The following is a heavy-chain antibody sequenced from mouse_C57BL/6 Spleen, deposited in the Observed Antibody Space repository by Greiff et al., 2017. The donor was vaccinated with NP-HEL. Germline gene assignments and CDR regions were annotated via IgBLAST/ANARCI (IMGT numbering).Heavy chain of an antibody. J-gene: IGHJ3*01. CDR3: AREDDYEAY. CDR2: IYPGDGDT. Sequence: QVQLQESGAELVKPGASVKISCKASGYTFSSYWMNWVKQRPGQGLEWIGEIYPGDGDTNYNGKFKGKATLTADKSSSTAYMQLSSLTSEDSAVYYCAREDDYEAYWGQGTLVTVSA. V-gene: IGHV1-80*01. CDR1: GYTFSSYW. D-gene: IGHD2-4*01.